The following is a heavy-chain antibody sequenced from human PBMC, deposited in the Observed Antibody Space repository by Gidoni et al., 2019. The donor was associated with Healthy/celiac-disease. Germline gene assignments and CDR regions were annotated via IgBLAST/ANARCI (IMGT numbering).Heavy chain of an antibody. CDR1: GVTFISYA. Sequence: EVQLLESGGGVVQPGGSLRLSCAASGVTFISYAMGWVRQAPGKGREWVSAISGSGGSTYYADSVKGRFTISRDNSKNTLYLQMNSLRAEDTAVYYCAKDYPEDDGLGGMDVWGQGTTVTVSS. V-gene: IGHV3-23*01. CDR3: AKDYPEDDGLGGMDV. J-gene: IGHJ6*02. D-gene: IGHD1-1*01. CDR2: ISGSGGST.